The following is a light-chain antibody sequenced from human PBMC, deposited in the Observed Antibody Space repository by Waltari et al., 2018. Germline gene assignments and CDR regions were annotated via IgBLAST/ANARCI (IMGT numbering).Light chain of an antibody. CDR2: RAS. J-gene: IGKJ1*01. CDR1: QSAKTS. Sequence: EVVMTQSTATLSVSPGERVPLACRASQSAKTSLAWYQQTPGQAPRLLIYRASTRAAGVPDRFSGSGSGTEFTLTISSLQSEDSAIYYCQQYNIWPWTFGPGTNVDIK. CDR3: QQYNIWPWT. V-gene: IGKV3D-15*01.